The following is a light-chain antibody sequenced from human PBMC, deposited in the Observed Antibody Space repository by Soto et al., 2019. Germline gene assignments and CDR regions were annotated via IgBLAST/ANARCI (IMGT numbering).Light chain of an antibody. CDR1: QSVLYSANNKNC. V-gene: IGKV4-1*01. CDR3: QQYYSTPRT. CDR2: WAS. Sequence: DIVMTQSPDSLAVSLGERATINCKSSQSVLYSANNKNCLAWYQQKPGQPPKLLLYWASTRESGVPDRFSDSGYGKDFTLTISSLQAEDVAVYYCQQYYSTPRTFGQGTKVEIK. J-gene: IGKJ1*01.